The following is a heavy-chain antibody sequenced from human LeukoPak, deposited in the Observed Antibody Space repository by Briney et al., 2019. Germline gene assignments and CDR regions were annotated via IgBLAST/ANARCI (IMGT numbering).Heavy chain of an antibody. J-gene: IGHJ6*02. CDR2: INAGNGNT. CDR3: ARGLDATIVAYGMDV. V-gene: IGHV1-3*01. CDR1: GYTFTSYA. D-gene: IGHD5-12*01. Sequence: GASVKVSCKASGYTFTSYAMHWVRQAPGQRLEWMGWINAGNGNTKYSQKFQGRVTITRDTSASTAYMELSSLRSEDTAVYYCARGLDATIVAYGMDVWGQGTTVTVSS.